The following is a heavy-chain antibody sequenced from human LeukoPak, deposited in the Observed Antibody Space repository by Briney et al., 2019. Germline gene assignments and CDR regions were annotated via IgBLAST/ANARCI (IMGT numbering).Heavy chain of an antibody. D-gene: IGHD2/OR15-2a*01. V-gene: IGHV1-69*02. CDR3: ASSRFLSYYYYYIDV. J-gene: IGHJ6*03. CDR2: IIPILGIA. CDR1: GGTFSSYT. Sequence: SVKVSCKASGGTFSSYTISWVRQAPGQGLEWMGRIIPILGIANYAQKFQGRVTITADKSTSTAYMELSSLRSEDTAVYYCASSRFLSYYYYYIDVWGKGTTVTVSS.